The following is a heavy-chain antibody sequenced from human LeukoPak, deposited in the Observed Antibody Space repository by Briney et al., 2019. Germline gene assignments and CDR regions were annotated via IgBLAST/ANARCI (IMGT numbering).Heavy chain of an antibody. CDR1: GGTLSSYA. V-gene: IGHV1-69*04. CDR3: ARDPRGDYYYYGMDV. J-gene: IGHJ6*02. D-gene: IGHD3-10*01. CDR2: IIPILGIA. Sequence: SVKVSCKASGGTLSSYAISWVRQAPGQGLEWMGRIIPILGIANYAQKFQGRVTITADKSTSTAYMELSSLRSEDTAVYYCARDPRGDYYYYGMDVWGQGTTVTVSS.